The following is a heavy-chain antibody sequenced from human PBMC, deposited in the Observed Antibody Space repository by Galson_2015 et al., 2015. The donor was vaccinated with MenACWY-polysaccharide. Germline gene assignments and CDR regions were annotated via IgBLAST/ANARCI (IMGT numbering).Heavy chain of an antibody. CDR1: GFNFNIHT. V-gene: IGHV3-33*08. CDR2: IWYDESDE. Sequence: SLRLSCAAAGFNFNIHTMHWVRQAPGKGLEWMAVIWYDESDEYYADSVKGRFTISRDNSKNALYLQMNSLRAEDTAVYYCARADRNDGGRALDIWGQGTMVTVSS. J-gene: IGHJ3*02. D-gene: IGHD1-1*01. CDR3: ARADRNDGGRALDI.